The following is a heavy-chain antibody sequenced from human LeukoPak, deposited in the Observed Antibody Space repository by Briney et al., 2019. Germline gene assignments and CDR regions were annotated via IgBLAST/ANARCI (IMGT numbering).Heavy chain of an antibody. Sequence: PGGSLRLSCAASGFTFSSYSMNWVRQAPGKGLEWVSSISSSSSYIYYADSVKGRSTISRDNAKNSLYLQMNSLRAEDTAVYYCARVQVGKDFRSGPVLWYWGQGTLVTVSS. D-gene: IGHD3-3*01. J-gene: IGHJ4*02. V-gene: IGHV3-21*01. CDR2: ISSSSSYI. CDR1: GFTFSSYS. CDR3: ARVQVGKDFRSGPVLWY.